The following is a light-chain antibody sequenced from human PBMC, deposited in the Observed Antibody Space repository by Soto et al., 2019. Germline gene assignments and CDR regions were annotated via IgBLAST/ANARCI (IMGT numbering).Light chain of an antibody. CDR3: SSSTTKITTQIL. Sequence: QSVLTQPASVSGSPGQSITISCTGTSSDVGGYNYVSWYQHHPGKAPKLMIYDVSNRPSGYSNRFSGSKSCNTASLTISGLQPEDEADYYCSSSTTKITTQILLGTRPNVTVL. V-gene: IGLV2-14*03. CDR1: SSDVGGYNY. CDR2: DVS. J-gene: IGLJ1*01.